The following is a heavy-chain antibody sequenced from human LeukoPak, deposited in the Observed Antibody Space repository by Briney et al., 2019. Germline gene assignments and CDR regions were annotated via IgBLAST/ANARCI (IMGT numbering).Heavy chain of an antibody. D-gene: IGHD3-10*01. V-gene: IGHV3-23*01. CDR3: AKADVLLWFGELAGRYYFDY. CDR1: GFTFNTYV. CDR2: ISGGGDST. Sequence: LTGGSLRLSCAASGFTFNTYVMTWVRQAPGKGLEWVSAISGGGDSTYYADSVKGRFTISRDNSKNTLYLQMNSLRAEDTAVYYCAKADVLLWFGELAGRYYFDYWGQGTLVTVSS. J-gene: IGHJ4*02.